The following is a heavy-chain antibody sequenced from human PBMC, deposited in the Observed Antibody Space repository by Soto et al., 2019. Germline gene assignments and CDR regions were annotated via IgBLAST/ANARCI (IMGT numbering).Heavy chain of an antibody. D-gene: IGHD1-26*01. V-gene: IGHV4-59*01. J-gene: IGHJ4*02. CDR1: GGSINNYY. Sequence: QVQLQESGPGLVKPSETLSLTCTVSGGSINNYYWSWIRQPTGKGLEWIGYIYYSGSTNYNPSLKSRVTISVDTSKNQFSLKLSSVTAADTAVYYCARRYGGNFDYWGQGTLVTVSS. CDR3: ARRYGGNFDY. CDR2: IYYSGST.